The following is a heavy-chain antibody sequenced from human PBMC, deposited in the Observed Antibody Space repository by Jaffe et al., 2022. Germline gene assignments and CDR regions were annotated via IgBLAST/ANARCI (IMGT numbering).Heavy chain of an antibody. D-gene: IGHD3-3*01. CDR1: GGSFSGYY. CDR2: INHSGST. Sequence: QVQLQQWGAGLLKPSETLSLTCAVYGGSFSGYYWSWIRQPPGKGLEWIGEINHSGSTNYNPSLKSRVTISVDTSKNQFSLKLSSVTAADTAVYYCASFNGGSYYDFWSGYSYFDYWGQGTLVTVSS. J-gene: IGHJ4*02. V-gene: IGHV4-34*01. CDR3: ASFNGGSYYDFWSGYSYFDY.